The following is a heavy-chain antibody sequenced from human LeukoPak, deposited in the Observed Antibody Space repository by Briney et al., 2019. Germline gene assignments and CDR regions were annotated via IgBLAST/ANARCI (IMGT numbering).Heavy chain of an antibody. Sequence: SETLSLTCTVSGGSISSYYWSWIRQPPGKGLEWIGYIYYSGSTNYNPSLKSRVTISVDTSKNQFSLKLSSVTAADTAVYYCARLSGHQSSSCLDPWGQGTLVTVSS. D-gene: IGHD6-6*01. CDR3: ARLSGHQSSSCLDP. V-gene: IGHV4-59*01. J-gene: IGHJ5*02. CDR2: IYYSGST. CDR1: GGSISSYY.